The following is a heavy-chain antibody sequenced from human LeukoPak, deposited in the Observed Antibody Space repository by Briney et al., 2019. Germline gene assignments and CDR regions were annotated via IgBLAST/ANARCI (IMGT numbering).Heavy chain of an antibody. D-gene: IGHD6-13*01. CDR3: ARGIRGSSWSDFYMDV. J-gene: IGHJ6*03. V-gene: IGHV1-18*01. CDR1: GYTFTSYG. Sequence: ASVKVSCKASGYTFTSYGISWVRQAPGQGLEWMGWISAYNGNTNYAQKFQGRVTMTRNTSISTAYMELSSLRFEDTAVYYCARGIRGSSWSDFYMDVWGKGTTVTISS. CDR2: ISAYNGNT.